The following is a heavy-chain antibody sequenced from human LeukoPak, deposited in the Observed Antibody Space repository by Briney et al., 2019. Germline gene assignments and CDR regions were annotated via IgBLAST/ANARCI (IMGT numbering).Heavy chain of an antibody. CDR1: SGSISSSSYY. J-gene: IGHJ4*02. V-gene: IGHV4-39*01. D-gene: IGHD6-13*01. Sequence: SETLSLTCTVSSGSISSSSYYWGWIRQPPGKGLEWIGSIYYSGSTYYNPSLKSRVTISVDTSKNQFSLKLSSVTAADTAVYYCASEGIEQQLQRSDYWGQGTLVTVSS. CDR2: IYYSGST. CDR3: ASEGIEQQLQRSDY.